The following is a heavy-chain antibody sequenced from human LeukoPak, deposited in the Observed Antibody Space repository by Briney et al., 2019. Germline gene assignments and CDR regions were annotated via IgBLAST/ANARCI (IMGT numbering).Heavy chain of an antibody. CDR3: ARTFSPITVTTVNFDY. Sequence: SGPTLVNPTQTLTLTCTFSGFSLSTSGMCVSWIRQPPGKALEWLARIDWDDDKYYSTSLKTRLTISKDTSKNQVVLTMTNMDPVDTATYYCARTFSPITVTTVNFDYWGQGTLVTVSS. CDR2: IDWDDDK. D-gene: IGHD4-17*01. J-gene: IGHJ4*02. CDR1: GFSLSTSGMC. V-gene: IGHV2-70*11.